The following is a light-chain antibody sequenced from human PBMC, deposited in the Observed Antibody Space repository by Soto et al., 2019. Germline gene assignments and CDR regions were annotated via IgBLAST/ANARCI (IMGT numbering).Light chain of an antibody. CDR3: QHYTFSPT. V-gene: IGKV1-5*03. J-gene: IGKJ3*01. CDR1: QSLSTW. Sequence: DIQMTQSPSSLSASEGDRVTITCRASQSLSTWLAWYQQKPGKAPKLLIYKASTLESGVPSRFSGSGSGTEFTLTISSLQPDDFATYYCQHYTFSPTFGPGTKVDV. CDR2: KAS.